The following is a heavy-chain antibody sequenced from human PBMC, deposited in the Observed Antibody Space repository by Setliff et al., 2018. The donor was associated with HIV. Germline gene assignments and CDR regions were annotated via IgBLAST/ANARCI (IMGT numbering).Heavy chain of an antibody. D-gene: IGHD2-2*02. J-gene: IGHJ4*02. CDR1: GGSISSGGYY. CDR2: ISYSGGT. V-gene: IGHV4-31*03. Sequence: SETLSLTCTASGGSISSGGYYWSWIRQHPGKGLEWIGYISYSGGTYYKPSLKSRVTISVDTSKNQLSLKLSSVTAADTAVYYCARVPSIETILFDSWGQGTLVTVSS. CDR3: ARVPSIETILFDS.